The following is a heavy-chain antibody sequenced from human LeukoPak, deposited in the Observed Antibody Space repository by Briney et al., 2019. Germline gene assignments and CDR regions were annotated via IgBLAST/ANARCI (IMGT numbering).Heavy chain of an antibody. CDR3: AKDGGYWVGYFHH. CDR1: GFTFSSYE. D-gene: IGHD6-25*01. J-gene: IGHJ1*01. Sequence: GGSLRLSCAASGFTFSSYEMDWVRQAPEKGLEWISYISSSGGYMYADSVKGRFTISRDNAKNSLYLQMNSLRVEDTAVYYCAKDGGYWVGYFHHWGQGTLVTVSS. V-gene: IGHV3-48*03. CDR2: ISSSGGYM.